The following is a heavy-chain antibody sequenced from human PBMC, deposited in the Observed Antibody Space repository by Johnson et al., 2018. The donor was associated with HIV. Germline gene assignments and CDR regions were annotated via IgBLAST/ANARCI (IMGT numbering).Heavy chain of an antibody. J-gene: IGHJ3*01. V-gene: IGHV3-74*01. CDR3: ARERDYYDSGGYWVDAFDF. D-gene: IGHD3-22*01. Sequence: VQLVESGGGLVQPGGSLRLSCVGSGFIFRNYAMSWVRHTPGKGLEWVSRINSDGSSTNYADSVKGRFRISRDNAENTLYLQMNSLRAEDTAVYYCARERDYYDSGGYWVDAFDFWGQGTMVTVSS. CDR2: INSDGSST. CDR1: GFIFRNYA.